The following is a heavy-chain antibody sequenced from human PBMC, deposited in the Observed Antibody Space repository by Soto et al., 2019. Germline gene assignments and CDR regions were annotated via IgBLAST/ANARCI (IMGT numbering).Heavy chain of an antibody. CDR2: INHSGST. D-gene: IGHD2-2*03. Sequence: QVQLQQWGAGLLKPSETLSLTCAVYGGSFSGYYWSSIRQPPGKGLEWIGEINHSGSTNYNPSLKSRVTISVDTSKNQFSLKLSSVSAADTAVYYCARVEIVVVPAARAYYCGMDVWGQGTTVTVSS. CDR1: GGSFSGYY. V-gene: IGHV4-34*01. CDR3: ARVEIVVVPAARAYYCGMDV. J-gene: IGHJ6*02.